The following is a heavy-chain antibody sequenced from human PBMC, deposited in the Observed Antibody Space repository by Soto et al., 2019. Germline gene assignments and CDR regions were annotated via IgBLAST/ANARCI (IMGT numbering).Heavy chain of an antibody. CDR2: IWYDGSNK. CDR3: ARTRESFSQQYYFDY. Sequence: QVQLVESGGGVVQPGRSLRLSCAASGFTFSSHAMHWVRQAPGKGLEWVAVIWYDGSNKYYADSVKGRFTISRDNSKNTLYLQMNSLRAEDTAFYYCARTRESFSQQYYFDYWGQGTLVTVSS. D-gene: IGHD3-10*01. J-gene: IGHJ4*02. CDR1: GFTFSSHA. V-gene: IGHV3-33*01.